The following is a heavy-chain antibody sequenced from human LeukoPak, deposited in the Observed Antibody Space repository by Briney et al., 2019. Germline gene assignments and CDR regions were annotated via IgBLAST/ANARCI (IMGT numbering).Heavy chain of an antibody. V-gene: IGHV4-31*03. J-gene: IGHJ4*02. CDR2: IHYLGST. CDR3: ARVRTTLSGFAFDY. CDR1: GGSFSSGGFY. Sequence: SETLSLTCTVSGGSFSSGGFYWSWIRQHPGKGLEWIGYIHYLGSTHYNASLRSRITISTDTSKNQFSLKLRSVSAADTAVYYCARVRTTLSGFAFDYWGQGTLVTVSS. D-gene: IGHD4-4*01.